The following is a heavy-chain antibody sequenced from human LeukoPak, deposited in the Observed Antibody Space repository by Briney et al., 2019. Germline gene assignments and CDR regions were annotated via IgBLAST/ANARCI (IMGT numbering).Heavy chain of an antibody. CDR1: GFTFSSYA. D-gene: IGHD3-22*01. J-gene: IGHJ4*02. Sequence: GGSLRLSCAASGFTFSSYAMHWVRQAPGKGLEWVAVISSDGSNKYYADSMKGRFTISRDNSKNTLYLQMNSLRGEDTAVYYCARSSRLQQRLLTVRFDYWGQGTLVTVSS. CDR3: ARSSRLQQRLLTVRFDY. V-gene: IGHV3-30*04. CDR2: ISSDGSNK.